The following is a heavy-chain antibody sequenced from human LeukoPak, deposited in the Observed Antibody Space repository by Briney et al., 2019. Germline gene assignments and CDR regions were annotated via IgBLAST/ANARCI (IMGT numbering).Heavy chain of an antibody. CDR2: ISGSGGST. D-gene: IGHD5-12*01. CDR1: GFTFSSYA. CDR3: AKVGGYAQRHYYYYYGMDV. Sequence: GGSLRLSCAASGFTFSSYAMSWVRQAPGKGLEWVSAISGSGGSTYYADSVKGRFTISRDNSKNTQYLQMNSLRAEDTAVYYCAKVGGYAQRHYYYYYGMDVWGQGTTVTVSS. J-gene: IGHJ6*02. V-gene: IGHV3-23*01.